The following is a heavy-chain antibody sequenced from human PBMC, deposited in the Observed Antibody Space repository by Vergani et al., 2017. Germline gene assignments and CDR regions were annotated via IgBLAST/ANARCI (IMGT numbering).Heavy chain of an antibody. CDR3: ARAGDYYGSESYYNVKGLYYYYYMDV. CDR1: GGSISSGSYY. D-gene: IGHD3-10*01. Sequence: QVQLQESGPGLVKPSQTLSLTCTVSGGSISSGSYYWSWIRQPAGKGLEWIGRIYTSGSTNYNPSLKSRVTISVDTSKNQFSLKLCSVTAADTAVYYCARAGDYYGSESYYNVKGLYYYYYMDVWGKGTTVTVSS. CDR2: IYTSGST. V-gene: IGHV4-61*02. J-gene: IGHJ6*03.